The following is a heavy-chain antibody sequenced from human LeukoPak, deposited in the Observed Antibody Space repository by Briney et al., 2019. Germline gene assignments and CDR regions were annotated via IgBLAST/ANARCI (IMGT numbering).Heavy chain of an antibody. Sequence: GASVTVSCKASGFTFTSSAVRWVRQARGQRLEWIGWIVVGSGNTNYAQKFQERVTITRDMSTSTAYMELSSLRSEDTAVYYCAAIYDFWSGYYLFDYWGQGTLVTVSS. CDR3: AAIYDFWSGYYLFDY. V-gene: IGHV1-58*01. CDR1: GFTFTSSA. D-gene: IGHD3-3*01. J-gene: IGHJ4*02. CDR2: IVVGSGNT.